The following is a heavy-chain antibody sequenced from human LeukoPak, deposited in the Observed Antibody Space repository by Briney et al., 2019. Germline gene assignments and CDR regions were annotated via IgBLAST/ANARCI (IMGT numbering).Heavy chain of an antibody. CDR3: ARELGDSRDY. J-gene: IGHJ4*02. CDR2: ISYDGSNK. D-gene: IGHD3-22*01. CDR1: GFPFSSYW. Sequence: GGSLRLSCVASGFPFSSYWMTWVRQAPGKGLEWVAVISYDGSNKYYADSVKGRFTISRDNAKNTLYLQMNSLRAEDTALYYCARELGDSRDYWGQGILVTVSS. V-gene: IGHV3-30*03.